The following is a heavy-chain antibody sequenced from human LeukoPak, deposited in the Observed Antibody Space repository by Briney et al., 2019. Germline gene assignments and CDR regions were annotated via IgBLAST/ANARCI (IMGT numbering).Heavy chain of an antibody. CDR3: ARVYDSSGYYLHYFDY. CDR1: GYTFTSYG. Sequence: GASVKVSCKASGYTFTSYGISWVRQAPGQGLEWMGWISAYNGNTNYAQKLQGRVTMTTDTSTSTAYMELRSLRSDDTAVYYCARVYDSSGYYLHYFDYWGQGTLVTVSS. J-gene: IGHJ4*02. D-gene: IGHD3-22*01. CDR2: ISAYNGNT. V-gene: IGHV1-18*01.